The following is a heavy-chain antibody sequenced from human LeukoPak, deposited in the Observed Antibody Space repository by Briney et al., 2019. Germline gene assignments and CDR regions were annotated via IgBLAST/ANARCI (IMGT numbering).Heavy chain of an antibody. J-gene: IGHJ4*02. CDR3: AKGSGRYWTFFDF. D-gene: IGHD1-26*01. Sequence: PGGSLRLSCTVSGFTFEDYAMHWVRQAPGKGLEWVSGISWNSGSIDYVESVKGRFTISRDNGEYSLYLQMNSLTVEDTALYYCAKGSGRYWTFFDFWGQGTLVAVSS. CDR1: GFTFEDYA. CDR2: ISWNSGSI. V-gene: IGHV3-9*01.